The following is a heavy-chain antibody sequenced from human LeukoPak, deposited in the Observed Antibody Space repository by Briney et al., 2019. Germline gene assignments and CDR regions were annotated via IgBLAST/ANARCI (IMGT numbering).Heavy chain of an antibody. CDR3: ARVDPGNYYAFDF. CDR1: AYSFTNYG. CDR2: ISTYNSNT. D-gene: IGHD1-26*01. V-gene: IGHV1-18*01. Sequence: GASVKVSCKTSAYSFTNYGITWVRQAPGKGLEWMGWISTYNSNTNYAQKFQGRVTMTTDTSTSTAYMELRSLRSDDTAVYYCARVDPGNYYAFDFWGQGTKVTVSS. J-gene: IGHJ3*01.